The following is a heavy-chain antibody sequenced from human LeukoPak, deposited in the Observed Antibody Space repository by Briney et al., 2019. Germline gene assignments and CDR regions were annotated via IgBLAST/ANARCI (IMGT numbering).Heavy chain of an antibody. D-gene: IGHD3-22*01. CDR2: IDPSDSYT. CDR1: GYSFTSYW. CDR3: ARLYYYDSSGKPRASDAFDI. J-gene: IGHJ3*02. V-gene: IGHV5-10-1*01. Sequence: GESLKISCKGSGYSFTSYWISWVRQMPGKGLEWMGRIDPSDSYTNYSPSFQGHVTISADKSISTAYLQWSSLKASDTAMYYCARLYYYDSSGKPRASDAFDIWGQGTMVTVSS.